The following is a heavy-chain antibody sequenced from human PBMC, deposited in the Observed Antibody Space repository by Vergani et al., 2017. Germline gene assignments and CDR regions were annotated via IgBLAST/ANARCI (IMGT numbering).Heavy chain of an antibody. Sequence: EVQLVESGGGLVKPGGSLRLSCAASGFTFSSYSMNWVRQIPGKGLEWVSGINWSGGSTAYADSVRGRFTMSRDNAKNSLDLQMNSLRVEDTAFYYCARETSQHFDHWGQGVRVSVSS. J-gene: IGHJ4*02. V-gene: IGHV3-20*04. CDR1: GFTFSSYS. CDR3: ARETSQHFDH. CDR2: INWSGGST.